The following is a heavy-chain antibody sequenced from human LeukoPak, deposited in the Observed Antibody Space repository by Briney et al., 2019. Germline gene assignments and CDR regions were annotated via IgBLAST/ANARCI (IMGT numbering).Heavy chain of an antibody. V-gene: IGHV3-30*04. CDR2: ISYDGSNK. D-gene: IGHD6-19*01. CDR1: GFTFSSYA. J-gene: IGHJ6*04. Sequence: PGRSLRLSCAASGFTFSSYAMHWVRQAPGKGLEWVAVISYDGSNKYYADSVKGRFTISRDNSKNTLYLRMNSLRAEDTAVYYCARGRVAVAKHYYCYYGMDVWGKGTTVTVSS. CDR3: ARGRVAVAKHYYCYYGMDV.